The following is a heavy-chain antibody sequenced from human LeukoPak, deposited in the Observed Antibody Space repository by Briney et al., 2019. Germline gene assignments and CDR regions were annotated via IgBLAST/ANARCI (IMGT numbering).Heavy chain of an antibody. J-gene: IGHJ4*02. V-gene: IGHV4-59*08. CDR3: ARLGRGSFLSYFDY. D-gene: IGHD1-26*01. CDR2: IYYSGST. CDR1: GGSISRYY. Sequence: TSETLSLTCTVSGGSISRYYWSWIRQPPGKGLEWIGYIYYSGSTNYNPSLKSRVTISVDMSKNQFPLKLSSVTAADTAVYYCARLGRGSFLSYFDYWGQGTLVTVST.